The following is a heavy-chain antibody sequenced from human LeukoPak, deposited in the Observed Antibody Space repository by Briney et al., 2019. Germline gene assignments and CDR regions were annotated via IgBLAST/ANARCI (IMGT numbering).Heavy chain of an antibody. CDR2: ISSSGNTK. J-gene: IGHJ4*02. CDR3: ARDGGSAWFFRC. V-gene: IGHV3-11*04. CDR1: GFTFSDYY. D-gene: IGHD6-19*01. Sequence: GGSLRLSCAASGFTFSDYYMSWVRQAPGKGLEWVSYISSSGNTKYYADSVKGRFTISRDNAKNSLYLQMNSLRAEDTAVYYCARDGGSAWFFRCWGQGTLVTVSS.